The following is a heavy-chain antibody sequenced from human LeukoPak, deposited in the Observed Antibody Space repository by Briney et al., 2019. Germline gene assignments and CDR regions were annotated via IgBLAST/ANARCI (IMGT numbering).Heavy chain of an antibody. CDR1: IGSINSSKW. CDR2: IYLYGTT. V-gene: IGHV4-4*02. D-gene: IGHD1/OR15-1a*01. Sequence: SETVSLTCSVSIGSINSSKWWSWVRQSPVKGLEWIGEIYLYGTTNYNPSFTSRVTMSVDRSRNQFSLKLTSVTAANTAVYYCARQKWEQQGRDYYFNGLDVWGPGTTVIVSS. CDR3: ARQKWEQQGRDYYFNGLDV. J-gene: IGHJ6*02.